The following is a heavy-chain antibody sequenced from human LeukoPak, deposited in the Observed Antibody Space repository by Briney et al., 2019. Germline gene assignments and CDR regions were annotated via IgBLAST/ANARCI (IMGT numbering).Heavy chain of an antibody. V-gene: IGHV3-48*03. CDR2: ISSSGSTI. D-gene: IGHD1-26*01. J-gene: IGHJ4*02. CDR3: ARFVGATTSLDY. CDR1: GFTFSSYE. Sequence: GGSLRLSCAASGFTFSSYEMNWVRQAPGKGLEWVLYISSSGSTIYYADSVKGRFTISRDNAKNSLYLQMNSLRAEDTAVYYCARFVGATTSLDYWGQGTLVTVSS.